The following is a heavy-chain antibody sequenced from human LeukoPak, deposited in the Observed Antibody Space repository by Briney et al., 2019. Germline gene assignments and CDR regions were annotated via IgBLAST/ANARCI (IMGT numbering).Heavy chain of an antibody. CDR2: IYYSGST. CDR3: ARRTGP. D-gene: IGHD1-14*01. J-gene: IGHJ5*02. V-gene: IGHV4-59*11. Sequence: SETLSLTCTVSGGSISSHYWSRIRQPPGKGLEWIGYIYYSGSTNYKPSLKSRVTISVDTSKNQFSLKLSSVTAADTAVYYCARRTGPWGQGTLVTVSS. CDR1: GGSISSHY.